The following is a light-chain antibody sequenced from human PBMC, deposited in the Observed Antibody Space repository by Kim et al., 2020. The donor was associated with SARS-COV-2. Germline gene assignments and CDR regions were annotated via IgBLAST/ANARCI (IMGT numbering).Light chain of an antibody. CDR2: DAS. V-gene: IGKV3-11*01. CDR3: QQRSNWPPIT. Sequence: SPGERATLSCRASQSVSSYLAWYQQHPGQAPSLLIYDASTRATGIPARFSGSGSGTDFTLTISSLEPEDFAVYYCQQRSNWPPITFGQGTRLEI. J-gene: IGKJ5*01. CDR1: QSVSSY.